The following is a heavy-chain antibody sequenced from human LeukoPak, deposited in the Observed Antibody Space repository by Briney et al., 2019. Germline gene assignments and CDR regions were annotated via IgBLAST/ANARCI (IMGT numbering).Heavy chain of an antibody. CDR2: INPNSGGT. V-gene: IGHV1-2*02. D-gene: IGHD3-10*01. Sequence: ASVKVSCKASGYTFTGYYMHWVRQAPGQGLEWMGWINPNSGGTNYAQKFQGRVTMTRDTSISTAYMELSRLRSDDTAVYYCARDGDYYGSGSYHYYYYYMDVWGKGTTVTISS. J-gene: IGHJ6*03. CDR3: ARDGDYYGSGSYHYYYYYMDV. CDR1: GYTFTGYY.